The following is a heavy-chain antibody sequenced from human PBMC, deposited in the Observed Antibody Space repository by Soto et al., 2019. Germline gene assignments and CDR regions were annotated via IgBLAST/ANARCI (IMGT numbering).Heavy chain of an antibody. V-gene: IGHV3-49*03. D-gene: IGHD6-19*01. J-gene: IGHJ4*02. CDR2: IRSKAYGGTT. Sequence: PGGSMRLSCTASGFSLGDYAMSWFRQDPGKGLEWVGFIRSKAYGGTTEYAASVKGRFTISRDDSKSIAYLQMNSLKTEDTAVYYCTREPLIAVSTFDYWGQGTLVTVSS. CDR1: GFSLGDYA. CDR3: TREPLIAVSTFDY.